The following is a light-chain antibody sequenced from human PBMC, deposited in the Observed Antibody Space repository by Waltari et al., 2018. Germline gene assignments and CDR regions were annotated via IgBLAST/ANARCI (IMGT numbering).Light chain of an antibody. CDR3: CSYAGSSTFVV. V-gene: IGLV2-23*02. Sequence: QSALTQPASVAGSPGQSITISCTATSRDVGSYNLVSWYQQHPGKAPKLMIYEVSKRPSGVSNRLSGSKSGNTASLTISGLQAEDEADYYCCSYAGSSTFVVFGGGTKLTVL. CDR2: EVS. J-gene: IGLJ2*01. CDR1: SRDVGSYNL.